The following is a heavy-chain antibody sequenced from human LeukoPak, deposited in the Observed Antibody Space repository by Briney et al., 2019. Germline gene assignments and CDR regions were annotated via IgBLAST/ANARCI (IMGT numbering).Heavy chain of an antibody. J-gene: IGHJ4*02. CDR1: GFTFSSYS. D-gene: IGHD2-2*01. Sequence: GSLRLSCAASGFTFSSYSMNRVRQAPGKGLEWVSSISSSSSYIYYADSVKGRFTISRDNAKNSLYLQMNSLRAEDTAVYYCARDVVVPAASFDYWGQGTLVTVSS. V-gene: IGHV3-21*01. CDR3: ARDVVVPAASFDY. CDR2: ISSSSSYI.